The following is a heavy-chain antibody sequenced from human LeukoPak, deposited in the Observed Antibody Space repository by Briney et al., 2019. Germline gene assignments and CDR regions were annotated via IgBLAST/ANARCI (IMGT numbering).Heavy chain of an antibody. CDR2: INPNSGDT. D-gene: IGHD7-27*01. J-gene: IGHJ4*02. Sequence: GASVKVSCKTYGYTFTGYYMQWVRQAPGQGLEWMGWINPNSGDTNYAQKFQGRVTMTRDTSISSVYLELSSLRLDDTAVYYCARGGKSELGTCDHWGQGTLVTVSS. CDR3: ARGGKSELGTCDH. CDR1: GYTFTGYY. V-gene: IGHV1-2*02.